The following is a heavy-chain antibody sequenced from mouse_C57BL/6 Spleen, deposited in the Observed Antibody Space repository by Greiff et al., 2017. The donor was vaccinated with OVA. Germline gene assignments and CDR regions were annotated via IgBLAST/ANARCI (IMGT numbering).Heavy chain of an antibody. D-gene: IGHD4-1*01. CDR3: ATTGTGGAMDY. Sequence: EVKVVESGGGLVKPGGSLKLSCAASGFTFSDYGMHWVRQAPEKGLEWVAYISSGSSTIYYADTVKGRFTISRDNAKNTLFLQMTRLRSEDTAMDYCATTGTGGAMDYWGQGTSVTVSS. V-gene: IGHV5-17*01. J-gene: IGHJ4*01. CDR2: ISSGSSTI. CDR1: GFTFSDYG.